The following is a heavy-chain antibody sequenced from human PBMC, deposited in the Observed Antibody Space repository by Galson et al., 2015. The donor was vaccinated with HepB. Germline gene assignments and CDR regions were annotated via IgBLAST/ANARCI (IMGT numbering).Heavy chain of an antibody. Sequence: SLRLSCAPSGFTFINYWMSWVRQAPGKGLEWVASMKQNGSKKNYVDSVKGRFTISRDNAKNSLYLQMNSLGAEDTAVYYCVRNGWVGTTFFDYWGQGILVSVSS. J-gene: IGHJ4*02. V-gene: IGHV3-7*03. CDR2: MKQNGSKK. CDR3: VRNGWVGTTFFDY. CDR1: GFTFINYW. D-gene: IGHD1-26*01.